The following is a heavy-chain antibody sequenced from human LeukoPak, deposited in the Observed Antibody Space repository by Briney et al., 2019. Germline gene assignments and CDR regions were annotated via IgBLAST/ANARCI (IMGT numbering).Heavy chain of an antibody. D-gene: IGHD4-17*01. CDR3: SVDYGDSGGAFDI. Sequence: GGSLRLSCAASGFTFSSYAMSWVRQAPGKGLEWVSYISSSGSTIYYADSVKGRFTISRDNAKNSLYLQMNSLRAEDTAVYYCSVDYGDSGGAFDIWGQGTMVTVSS. CDR1: GFTFSSYA. CDR2: ISSSGSTI. J-gene: IGHJ3*02. V-gene: IGHV3-11*01.